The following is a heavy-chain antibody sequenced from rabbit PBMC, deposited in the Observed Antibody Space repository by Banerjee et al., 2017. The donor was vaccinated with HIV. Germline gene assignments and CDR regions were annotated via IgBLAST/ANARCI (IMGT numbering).Heavy chain of an antibody. V-gene: IGHV1S40*01. CDR2: IYAGKGSS. Sequence: QSLEESGGDLVKPGASLTLTCTASGFSFSSSYYMCWVRQAPGKGLEWIGIIYAGKGSSDYANWVNGRFTISSDSAQNTVDLQMNSLTAADTATYFCARIDPRYYSSDWDYFNLWGQGTLVTVS. CDR1: GFSFSSSYY. CDR3: ARIDPRYYSSDWDYFNL. D-gene: IGHD4-1*01. J-gene: IGHJ4*01.